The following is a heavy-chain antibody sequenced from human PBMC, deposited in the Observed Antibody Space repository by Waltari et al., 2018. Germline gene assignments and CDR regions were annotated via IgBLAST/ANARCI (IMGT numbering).Heavy chain of an antibody. CDR3: ATGPPQLPIDY. D-gene: IGHD1-7*01. CDR2: VDPEDGET. J-gene: IGHJ4*02. V-gene: IGHV1-69-2*01. Sequence: VQLVQAGAGVTEPGATVQISCKVSGYTVTDYYIHWLQQAPGKGLGWMGLVDPEDGETIYAEKFQGRVTITADTSTDTAYMELSSLRSEDTAVYYCATGPPQLPIDYWGQGTLVTVSS. CDR1: GYTVTDYY.